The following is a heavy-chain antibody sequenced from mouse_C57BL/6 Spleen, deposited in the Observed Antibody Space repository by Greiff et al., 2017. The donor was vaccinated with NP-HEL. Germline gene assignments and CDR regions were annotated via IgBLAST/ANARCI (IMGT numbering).Heavy chain of an antibody. CDR3: ASYYDYDSWYFDV. D-gene: IGHD2-4*01. CDR2: IYPGDGDT. Sequence: VKLMESGAELVKPGASVKISCKASGYAFSSYWMNWVKQRPGKGLEWIGQIYPGDGDTNYNGKFKGKATLTADKYSSTAYMQLSSLTSEDSAVYFCASYYDYDSWYFDVWGTGTTVTVSS. CDR1: GYAFSSYW. J-gene: IGHJ1*03. V-gene: IGHV1-80*01.